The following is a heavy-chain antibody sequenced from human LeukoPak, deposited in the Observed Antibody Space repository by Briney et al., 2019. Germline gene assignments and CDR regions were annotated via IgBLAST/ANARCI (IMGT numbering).Heavy chain of an antibody. V-gene: IGHV3-21*01. D-gene: IGHD5-24*01. CDR1: GFTFSSYT. CDR2: ITGSSTYI. CDR3: ARDRGDGYNVFDY. Sequence: PGGSLRLSCAVSGFTFSSYTMNWVRQAPGKGLEWVSSITGSSTYIYYADSVKGRFTISRDNAKYSLYLQMNNLGAEDTAVYYCARDRGDGYNVFDYWGQGTLVTVSS. J-gene: IGHJ4*02.